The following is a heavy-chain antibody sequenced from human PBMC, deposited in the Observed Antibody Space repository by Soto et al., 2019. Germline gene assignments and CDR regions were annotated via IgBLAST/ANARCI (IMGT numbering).Heavy chain of an antibody. CDR2: IGVSVGKT. V-gene: IGHV3-23*01. J-gene: IGHJ4*02. CDR3: ARARPYYYASSGYYAGDY. Sequence: GRSLRLSCAGSGFTFKSYALNWVLQVTGKWLEWVSAIGVSVGKTYYSDSVKGRFTISRDNAKNSLYLQMKSLRAEDTAVYYCARARPYYYASSGYYAGDYWGQGTLVTVSS. D-gene: IGHD3-22*01. CDR1: GFTFKSYA.